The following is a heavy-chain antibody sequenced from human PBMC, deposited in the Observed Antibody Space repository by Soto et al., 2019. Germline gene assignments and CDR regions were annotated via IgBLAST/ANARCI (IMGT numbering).Heavy chain of an antibody. J-gene: IGHJ4*02. CDR3: ARDTSMDPYYFDY. V-gene: IGHV2-5*02. D-gene: IGHD5-18*01. CDR2: IYWDDSQ. Sequence: QITLKESGPTLVKPTQTLTLTCTLSGFSISSSGVGVGWIRQPPGKALEWLALIYWDDSQRYSPSLRGRLTIAKATAKNQVVLTMTDMDPTDTATYICARDTSMDPYYFDYWGQGTLVTVSS. CDR1: GFSISSSGVG.